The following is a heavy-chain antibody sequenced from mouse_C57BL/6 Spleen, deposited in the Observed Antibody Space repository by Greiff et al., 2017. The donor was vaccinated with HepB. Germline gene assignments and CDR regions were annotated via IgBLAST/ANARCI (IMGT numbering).Heavy chain of an antibody. CDR3: TRDDYYGSSLDY. CDR2: ISSGGDYI. D-gene: IGHD1-1*01. V-gene: IGHV5-9-1*02. Sequence: DVQLVESGEGLVKPGGSLKLSCAASGFTFSSYAMSWVRQTPEKRLEWVAYISSGGDYIYYADTVKGRFTISRDNARNTLYLQMSSLKSEDTAMYYCTRDDYYGSSLDYWGQGTTLTVSS. CDR1: GFTFSSYA. J-gene: IGHJ2*01.